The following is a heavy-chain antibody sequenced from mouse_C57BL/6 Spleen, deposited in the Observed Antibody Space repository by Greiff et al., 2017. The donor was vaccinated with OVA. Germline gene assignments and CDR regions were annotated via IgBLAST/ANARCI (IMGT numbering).Heavy chain of an antibody. CDR1: GFNIKDDY. CDR2: IDPENGDT. CDR3: TTFSNYWYCDV. Sequence: VQLQQSGAELVRPGASVKLSCTASGFNIKDDYMHWVKQRPEQGLEWIGGIDPENGDTEYASKFQGKATITADTSSNTAYLQLSSLTSEDTAVYYCTTFSNYWYCDVWGTGTTVTVSS. D-gene: IGHD2-5*01. V-gene: IGHV14-4*01. J-gene: IGHJ1*03.